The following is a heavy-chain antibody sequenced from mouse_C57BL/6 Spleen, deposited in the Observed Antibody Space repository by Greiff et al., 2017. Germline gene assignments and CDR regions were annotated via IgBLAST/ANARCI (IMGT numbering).Heavy chain of an antibody. D-gene: IGHD2-4*01. CDR2: IDPEDGET. CDR3: ARDNDYDYYAMDY. J-gene: IGHJ4*01. Sequence: VHVKQSGAELVKPGASVKLSCTASGFNIKDYYMHWVKQRTEQGLEWIGRIDPEDGETKYAPKFQGKATITADTSSNTAYLQLSSLTSEDTAVYYCARDNDYDYYAMDYWGQGTSVTVSS. CDR1: GFNIKDYY. V-gene: IGHV14-2*01.